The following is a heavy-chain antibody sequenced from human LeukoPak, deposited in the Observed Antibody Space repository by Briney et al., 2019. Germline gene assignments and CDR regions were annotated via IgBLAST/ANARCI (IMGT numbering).Heavy chain of an antibody. Sequence: SETLSLTCTVSGGSISSYYWSWIRQPPGKGLEWIGYIYYSGSTNYNPSLKSRVTISVDTSKNQFSLKLSSVTAADTAVYYCARGSSGRYFDYWGQGTLVTVSS. CDR3: ARGSSGRYFDY. CDR2: IYYSGST. V-gene: IGHV4-59*01. D-gene: IGHD6-19*01. J-gene: IGHJ4*02. CDR1: GGSISSYY.